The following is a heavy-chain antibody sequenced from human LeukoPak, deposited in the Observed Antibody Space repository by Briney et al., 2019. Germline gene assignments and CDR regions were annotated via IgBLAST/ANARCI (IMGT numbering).Heavy chain of an antibody. J-gene: IGHJ4*02. D-gene: IGHD1-26*01. CDR2: IWYDGSNK. CDR1: GFTFSSYG. CDR3: ARADGGSYSPTFDY. V-gene: IGHV3-33*01. Sequence: PGGSLRLSCAASGFTFSSYGMHWVRQAPGKGLEWVAVIWYDGSNKYYADSVKGRFTISRDNSKNTLYLQMNSLRAEDTAVYYCARADGGSYSPTFDYWGQGTLVTVSS.